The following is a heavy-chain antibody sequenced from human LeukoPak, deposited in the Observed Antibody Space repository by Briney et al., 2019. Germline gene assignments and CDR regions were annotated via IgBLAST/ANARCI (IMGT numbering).Heavy chain of an antibody. D-gene: IGHD6-13*01. V-gene: IGHV1-46*01. CDR1: GYTFTSNR. Sequence: ASVTVSCKASGYTFTSNRMHWVGQAPGQGVEWMAITDPNSGGTRYAQTFQSRTTITRDTSTSTVYMELSSLSSEDTALYYCARDSSNWSFDYWGQGTLVTVSS. CDR3: ARDSSNWSFDY. J-gene: IGHJ4*02. CDR2: TDPNSGGT.